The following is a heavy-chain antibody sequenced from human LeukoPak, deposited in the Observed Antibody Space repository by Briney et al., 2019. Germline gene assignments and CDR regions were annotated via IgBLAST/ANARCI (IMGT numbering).Heavy chain of an antibody. D-gene: IGHD3-10*01. CDR2: IIPILGIA. CDR1: GGTFSSYA. CDR3: ARGVRGVSGGDY. Sequence: SVKVSCKASGGTFSSYAISWVRQAPGQGLEWMGRIIPILGIANYAQKFQGRVTITADKSTSTAYMELSSLRSEDTAVYYCARGVRGVSGGDYWGQGTLVTVSS. J-gene: IGHJ4*02. V-gene: IGHV1-69*04.